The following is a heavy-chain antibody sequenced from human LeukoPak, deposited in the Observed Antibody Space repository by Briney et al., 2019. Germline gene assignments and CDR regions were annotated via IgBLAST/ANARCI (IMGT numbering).Heavy chain of an antibody. CDR3: ARLVFAGRRVDY. V-gene: IGHV4-34*01. J-gene: IGHJ4*02. CDR2: IYYSGST. D-gene: IGHD6-13*01. Sequence: PSETLSLTCAVYGGSFSGYYWSWIRQPPGKGLEWIGSIYYSGSTYYNPSLKSRVTISVDTSKDQFSLKLSSVTAADTAVYYCARLVFAGRRVDYWGQGTLVTVSS. CDR1: GGSFSGYY.